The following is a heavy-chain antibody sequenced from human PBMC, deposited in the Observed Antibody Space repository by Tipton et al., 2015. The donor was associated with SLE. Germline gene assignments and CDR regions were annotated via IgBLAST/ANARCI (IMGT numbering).Heavy chain of an antibody. CDR1: GGSISSHY. J-gene: IGHJ5*02. V-gene: IGHV4-34*01. CDR2: INHSGST. Sequence: TLSLTCTVSGGSISSHYWSWIRQPPGKGLEWIGEINHSGSTNYNPSLKSRVTISVDTSKNQFSLKLSSVTAADTAVYYCARGRGITGTTDWFDPWGQGTLVTVSS. D-gene: IGHD1-20*01. CDR3: ARGRGITGTTDWFDP.